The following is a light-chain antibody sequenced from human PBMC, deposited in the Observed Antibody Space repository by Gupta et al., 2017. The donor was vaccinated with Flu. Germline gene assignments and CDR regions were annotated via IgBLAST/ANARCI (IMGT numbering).Light chain of an antibody. CDR1: HDIKVY. V-gene: IGKV1-33*01. Sequence: PSSLSASVGDRVTITCQASHDIKVYLNWYQQKPGKAPDLLIYDASNLNRGVPSTFSGSGSGTKFTFTISSLQAEDSATYYCLQYGMYPYTFGQGTRVEIK. CDR3: LQYGMYPYT. CDR2: DAS. J-gene: IGKJ2*01.